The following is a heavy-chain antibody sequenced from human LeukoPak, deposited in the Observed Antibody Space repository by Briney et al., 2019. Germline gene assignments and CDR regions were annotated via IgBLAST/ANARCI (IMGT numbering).Heavy chain of an antibody. CDR3: AREAQGYSYGSYYFGY. J-gene: IGHJ4*02. D-gene: IGHD5-18*01. Sequence: GGSLRLSCAASGFTFDDYGMSWVRQAPGKGLEWVSGINWNGGSTGYADSVKGRFTISRDNAKNSLYLQMNSLRAEDTALYYCAREAQGYSYGSYYFGYWGQGTLVTVSS. CDR1: GFTFDDYG. CDR2: INWNGGST. V-gene: IGHV3-20*04.